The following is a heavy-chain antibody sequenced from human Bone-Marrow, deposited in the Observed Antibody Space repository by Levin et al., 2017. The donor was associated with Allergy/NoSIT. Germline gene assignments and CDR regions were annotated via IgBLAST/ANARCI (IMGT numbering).Heavy chain of an antibody. J-gene: IGHJ4*02. D-gene: IGHD3-3*02. Sequence: GESLKISCKASGYTFNDYYMLWVRQAPGQGPEYMGWINSKSGDTKYAQKFQGRVTMTRDTSESTAYMELNSLRSDDTAVYYCARFEQHLYCLDYWGQGTLVTVSS. V-gene: IGHV1-2*02. CDR1: GYTFNDYY. CDR3: ARFEQHLYCLDY. CDR2: INSKSGDT.